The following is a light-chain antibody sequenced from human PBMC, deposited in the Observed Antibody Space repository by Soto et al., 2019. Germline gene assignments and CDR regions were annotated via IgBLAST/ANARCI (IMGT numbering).Light chain of an antibody. V-gene: IGKV3-20*01. CDR3: HQYGSEPEWT. CDR2: GAS. CDR1: QSISSSY. J-gene: IGKJ1*01. Sequence: EIVLTQSPGTLSLFPGERATLSCRASQSISSSYLAWYQQKPVQAPRLLIYGASSRATGIPDRFSGAGSATDFTLTISRLAPEDFAVYYGHQYGSEPEWTFGQGTKVEIK.